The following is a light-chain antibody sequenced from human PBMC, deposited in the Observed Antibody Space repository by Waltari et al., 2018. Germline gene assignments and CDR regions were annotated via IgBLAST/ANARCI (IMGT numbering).Light chain of an antibody. CDR2: KDS. Sequence: YELTQPPSVSVSPGQTARITCSGDALPKQYAYWYQQKPGQAPVLVIYKDSERPSGIPERFSGSSSGTTVTLTISGVQAEDEADYYCQSADSSGTSQVFGGGTKLTVL. V-gene: IGLV3-25*02. J-gene: IGLJ3*02. CDR3: QSADSSGTSQV. CDR1: ALPKQY.